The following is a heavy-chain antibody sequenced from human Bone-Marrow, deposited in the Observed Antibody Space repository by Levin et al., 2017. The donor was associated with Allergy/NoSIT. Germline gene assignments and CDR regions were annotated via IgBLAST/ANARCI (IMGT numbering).Heavy chain of an antibody. Sequence: SQTLSLTCTVSGGSISDDNYYWSWIRQHPGKGLEWIGYIHHSGRAFYNPSLKSRVTISVDTSKNQFSLRLSSVTAADTAMYYCAREIITVVEGGDGFDSWGQGTVVTVSS. CDR3: AREIITVVEGGDGFDS. V-gene: IGHV4-31*03. J-gene: IGHJ3*02. CDR2: IHHSGRA. D-gene: IGHD4-23*01. CDR1: GGSISDDNYY.